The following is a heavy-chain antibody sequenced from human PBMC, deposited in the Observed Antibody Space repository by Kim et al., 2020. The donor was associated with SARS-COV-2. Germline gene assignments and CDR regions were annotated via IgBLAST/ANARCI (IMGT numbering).Heavy chain of an antibody. Sequence: GGSLRLSCAASGFTFSSYAMHWVRQAPGKGLEWVAVISYDGSNKYYADSVKGRFTISRDNSKNTLYLQMNSLRAEDTAVYYCARGLVVRGVIAYYYYGM. D-gene: IGHD3-10*01. J-gene: IGHJ6*01. CDR1: GFTFSSYA. V-gene: IGHV3-30-3*01. CDR3: ARGLVVRGVIAYYYYGM. CDR2: ISYDGSNK.